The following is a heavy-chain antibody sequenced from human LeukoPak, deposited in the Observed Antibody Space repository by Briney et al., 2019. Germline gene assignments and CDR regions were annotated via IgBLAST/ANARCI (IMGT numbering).Heavy chain of an antibody. CDR1: GFTFSSYS. J-gene: IGHJ4*02. D-gene: IGHD2-15*01. Sequence: GGSLRLSCAASGFTFSSYSMNWVRQAPGKGLEWVSSISSSSSYIYYADSVKGRFTISRDNAKNSLYLQMNSLRAEDTAVYYCAKDQSCSGGSCYFDYWGQGNLVTVSS. CDR2: ISSSSSYI. V-gene: IGHV3-21*04. CDR3: AKDQSCSGGSCYFDY.